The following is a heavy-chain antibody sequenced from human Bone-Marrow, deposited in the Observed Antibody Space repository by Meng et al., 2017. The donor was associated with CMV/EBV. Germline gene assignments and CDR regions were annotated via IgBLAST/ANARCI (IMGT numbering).Heavy chain of an antibody. Sequence: GGSLRLSCAASGFTFSTYSMNWVRQAPGRGLEWVSSISSTSSYIYYADSVEGRFTISRDNAKNSLYLQMNSLRAEDTAVYYCARGPGAYCSSTSCYHFDYWGQGTLVTVSS. CDR3: ARGPGAYCSSTSCYHFDY. CDR1: GFTFSTYS. J-gene: IGHJ4*02. V-gene: IGHV3-21*01. CDR2: ISSTSSYI. D-gene: IGHD2-2*01.